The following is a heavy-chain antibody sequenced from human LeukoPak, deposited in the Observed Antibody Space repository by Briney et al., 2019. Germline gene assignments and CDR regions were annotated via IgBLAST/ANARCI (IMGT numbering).Heavy chain of an antibody. Sequence: ASVKVSCKASGYIVTGYYMHWVRQAPGQGLEWMGWINPNRGGTNYAQKFQGRVTMTRDTSINTAYMELNRLTSDDTALYYFARDDHHDGSTGKGLVDFWGQGTMVTVSS. CDR1: GYIVTGYY. CDR3: ARDDHHDGSTGKGLVDF. J-gene: IGHJ3*01. V-gene: IGHV1-2*02. CDR2: INPNRGGT. D-gene: IGHD5-24*01.